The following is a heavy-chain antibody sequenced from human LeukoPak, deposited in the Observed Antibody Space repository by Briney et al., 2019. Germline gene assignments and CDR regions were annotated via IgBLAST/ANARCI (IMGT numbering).Heavy chain of an antibody. CDR3: ARVGFAEATFAFDI. J-gene: IGHJ3*02. V-gene: IGHV4-31*03. D-gene: IGHD3-10*01. CDR2: IYHSGST. Sequence: SQTLSLTCTVSGGSVTSGGHYWSWIRQYPGRGLDWLGNIYHSGSTYHNPSLKSRVTISVDTSTNQFSLKLSSVSATDTAVYYCARVGFAEATFAFDIWGQGTLVTVSS. CDR1: GGSVTSGGHY.